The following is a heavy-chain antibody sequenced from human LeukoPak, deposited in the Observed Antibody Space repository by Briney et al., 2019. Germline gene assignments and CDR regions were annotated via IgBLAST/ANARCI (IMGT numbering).Heavy chain of an antibody. J-gene: IGHJ4*02. CDR2: INPSGGST. D-gene: IGHD3-3*01. Sequence: GASVKVSCKASGYTFISYYMHWVRQAPGQGLEWMGIINPSGGSTSYAQKFQRRVTMTRDTSTSTVYIELSSLRSEDTAVYYCAREGTFSNSDFWSGPRLYYFDYWGQGTLVTVSS. V-gene: IGHV1-46*01. CDR3: AREGTFSNSDFWSGPRLYYFDY. CDR1: GYTFISYY.